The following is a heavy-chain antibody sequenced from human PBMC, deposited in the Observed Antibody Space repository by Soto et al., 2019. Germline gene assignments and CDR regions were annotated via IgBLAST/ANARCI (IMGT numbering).Heavy chain of an antibody. CDR3: AKEGTSGLYYFDY. D-gene: IGHD6-19*01. CDR1: GFTFSNYA. CDR2: ISGSGDSP. J-gene: IGHJ4*02. V-gene: IGHV3-23*01. Sequence: GGSLRLSCAATGFTFSNYAISWVRQAPGKGLEWVSIISGSGDSPYYADSVKGRFTISRDNSRNTLYLQMNSLRAGDSAKYYCAKEGTSGLYYFDYWGPGTLVTVSS.